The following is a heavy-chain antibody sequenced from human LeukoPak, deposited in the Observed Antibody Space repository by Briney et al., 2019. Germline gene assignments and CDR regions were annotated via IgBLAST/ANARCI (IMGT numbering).Heavy chain of an antibody. D-gene: IGHD2-2*01. V-gene: IGHV1-46*01. Sequence: ASVKVSCKAAGYTFTSYYMHLVRQAPGQGLEWMGIINPSGGSTSYAQKFQGRVTMTRDTSTSTVYMELSSLRSEDTAVYYCAREAVVVPAAIPGTSQDAFDIWGQGTMVTVSS. J-gene: IGHJ3*02. CDR1: GYTFTSYY. CDR2: INPSGGST. CDR3: AREAVVVPAAIPGTSQDAFDI.